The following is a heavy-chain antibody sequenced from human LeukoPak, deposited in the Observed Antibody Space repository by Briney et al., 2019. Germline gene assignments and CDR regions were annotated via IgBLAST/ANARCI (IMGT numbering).Heavy chain of an antibody. CDR1: GYTFTSYG. CDR3: ARPAGYYDILTGYLDY. V-gene: IGHV1-18*04. Sequence: ASVKVSCKASGYTFTSYGISWVRQAPGQGLEWMGWISAYNGNTNYAQKLQGRVTMTTDTSTSTAYMGLRSLRSDDTAVYYCARPAGYYDILTGYLDYWGQGTLVTVSS. J-gene: IGHJ4*02. CDR2: ISAYNGNT. D-gene: IGHD3-9*01.